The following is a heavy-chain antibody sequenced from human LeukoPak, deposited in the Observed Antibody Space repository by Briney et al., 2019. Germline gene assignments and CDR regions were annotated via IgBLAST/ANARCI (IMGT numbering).Heavy chain of an antibody. Sequence: PGGSLRLSCAATGFTFSSYAMSWVRQAPGKGLEWVSAISGSGGSTYYADSVKGRFTISRDNSKNTLYLQMNSLRAEDTAVYYCAKFGEDFFDYSNYYYYYYMDVWGKGTTVTVSS. D-gene: IGHD4-11*01. V-gene: IGHV3-23*01. CDR3: AKFGEDFFDYSNYYYYYYMDV. CDR1: GFTFSSYA. CDR2: ISGSGGST. J-gene: IGHJ6*03.